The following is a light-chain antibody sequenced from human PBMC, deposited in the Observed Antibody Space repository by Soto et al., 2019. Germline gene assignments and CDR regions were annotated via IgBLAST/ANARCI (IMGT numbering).Light chain of an antibody. V-gene: IGKV3-20*01. Sequence: EIVMTQSPGTLSLSPGERATLSCRASQSVRSNFLAWYQQKPGQAPRLLIYGASNRATGIPDRFSGSGSGTDFTLIINRLEPEDVAIYYCQQYGGSPRITFGQGTRLEIK. CDR3: QQYGGSPRIT. J-gene: IGKJ5*01. CDR2: GAS. CDR1: QSVRSNF.